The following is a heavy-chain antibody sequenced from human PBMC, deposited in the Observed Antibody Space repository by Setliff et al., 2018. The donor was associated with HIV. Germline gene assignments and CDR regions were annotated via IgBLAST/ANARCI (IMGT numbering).Heavy chain of an antibody. Sequence: KTSETLSLTCTVSGGSISSHYWSWIRQPPGKGLEWIGYIYYSGSTNYNPSLKSRVTISMDTSKNQFSLELSSVTAADTALYYCARTITTFGVIGRGGRMDVWGKGTTVTVSS. CDR2: IYYSGST. J-gene: IGHJ6*04. V-gene: IGHV4-59*11. CDR1: GGSISSHY. CDR3: ARTITTFGVIGRGGRMDV. D-gene: IGHD3-3*01.